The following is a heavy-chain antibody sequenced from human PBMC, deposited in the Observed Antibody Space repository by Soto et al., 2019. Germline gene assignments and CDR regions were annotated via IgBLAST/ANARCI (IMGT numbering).Heavy chain of an antibody. CDR1: GFTFSSYA. D-gene: IGHD3-9*01. J-gene: IGHJ4*02. CDR3: AKDPGGYDILTGYSDY. CDR2: ISGSGGST. Sequence: EVQLLESGGGLVQPGGSLRLSCAASGFTFSSYAMSWVRQAPGKGLEWVSAISGSGGSTYYADSVKGRFTISRDNSKNTLYLQMNSLRAEDTAVYYCAKDPGGYDILTGYSDYWGQGTLVTVSS. V-gene: IGHV3-23*01.